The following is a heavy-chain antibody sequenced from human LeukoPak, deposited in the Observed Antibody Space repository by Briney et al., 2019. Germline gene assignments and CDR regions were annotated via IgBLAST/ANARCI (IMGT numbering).Heavy chain of an antibody. D-gene: IGHD3-10*01. CDR1: GGSMSSNIYS. CDR3: ARVAAKEIRGYSFYEFYYYMDV. V-gene: IGHV4-61*09. J-gene: IGHJ6*03. Sequence: SETLSLTCAVSGGSMSSNIYSWSWLRQPAGKGLEWIGHVYASGKTRHNPSLKSRVNLFVDTFKNQFSLKLTSVTAADTAVYYCARVAAKEIRGYSFYEFYYYMDVWGKGTTVTVSS. CDR2: VYASGKT.